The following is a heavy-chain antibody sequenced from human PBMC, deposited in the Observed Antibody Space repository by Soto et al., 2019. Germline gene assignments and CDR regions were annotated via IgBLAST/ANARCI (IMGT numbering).Heavy chain of an antibody. CDR1: GFTFSSYW. J-gene: IGHJ3*02. V-gene: IGHV3-74*01. Sequence: EVQLVESGGGLVQPGGSLRLSCAASGFTFSSYWMHWVRQAPGKGLVWVSRINSDGSSTSYADSVKGRFTISRDNAKNTLYLQINSLRAEDTAVYYCARGIVAAAGDAFDIWGQGTMVTVSS. CDR2: INSDGSST. D-gene: IGHD6-13*01. CDR3: ARGIVAAAGDAFDI.